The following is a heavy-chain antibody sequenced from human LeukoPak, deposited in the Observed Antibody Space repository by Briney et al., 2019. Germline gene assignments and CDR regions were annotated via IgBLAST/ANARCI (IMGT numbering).Heavy chain of an antibody. CDR2: ISPSGNT. CDR3: ARRAYSDLYFDY. CDR1: GYSISSASY. J-gene: IGHJ4*02. V-gene: IGHV4-38-2*01. D-gene: IGHD4-11*01. Sequence: PLETLSLTCAVSGYSISSASYWGWIRQPPGRGLEWIGSISPSGNTYYNPSLKSRISISLDTSKNQFSLKLTSMTAADTAFYYCARRAYSDLYFDYWGQGTLVTVSS.